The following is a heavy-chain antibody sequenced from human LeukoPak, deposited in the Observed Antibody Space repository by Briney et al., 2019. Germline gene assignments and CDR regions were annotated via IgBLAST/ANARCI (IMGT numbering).Heavy chain of an antibody. V-gene: IGHV3-30*02. J-gene: IGHJ3*02. CDR3: AKDLGGSYLIGAFVI. CDR1: RCTHRSYC. CDR2: QRYDGCNK. Sequence: GGSVSLSCVACRCTHRSYCMHGVRQARAKGLEGVAFQRYDGCNKYYADSLKGRFTHPRHSSKNTLYVHMKSQRAGHAPGCYCAKDLGGSYLIGAFVIWGQRTMVTVSS. D-gene: IGHD1-26*01.